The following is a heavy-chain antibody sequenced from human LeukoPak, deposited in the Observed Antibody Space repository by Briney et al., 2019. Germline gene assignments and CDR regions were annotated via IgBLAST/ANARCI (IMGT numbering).Heavy chain of an antibody. CDR3: AKDGYYYDSSGYYDGGYFDY. D-gene: IGHD3-22*01. Sequence: GGSLRPSCAVSGFTFSSYAMSWVRQAPGKGLEWVSGISGSAKSTYYADSVKGRFTISRDNSKNTMYLQMKSLRAEDTAEYFCAKDGYYYDSSGYYDGGYFDYWGQGTLVTVSS. CDR1: GFTFSSYA. V-gene: IGHV3-23*01. J-gene: IGHJ4*02. CDR2: ISGSAKST.